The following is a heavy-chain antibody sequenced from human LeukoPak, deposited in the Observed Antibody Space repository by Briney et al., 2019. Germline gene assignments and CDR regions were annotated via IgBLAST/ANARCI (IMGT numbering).Heavy chain of an antibody. Sequence: GGSLRLSCSASGFTFSSYAMHWVRQAPGKGLEYFSAITADGVDTYYADSVKGRFTISRDNSKNTLYLQMSNLRTEDTAVYYCVKRTAGSGSPPFDYWGQGTLVTVSS. CDR2: ITADGVDT. CDR3: VKRTAGSGSPPFDY. CDR1: GFTFSSYA. J-gene: IGHJ4*02. D-gene: IGHD3-10*01. V-gene: IGHV3-64D*06.